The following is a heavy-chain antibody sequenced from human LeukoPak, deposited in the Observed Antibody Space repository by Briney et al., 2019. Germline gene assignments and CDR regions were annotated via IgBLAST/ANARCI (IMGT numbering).Heavy chain of an antibody. CDR2: ISISGDIT. CDR1: GFTFSSHA. D-gene: IGHD2-8*01. J-gene: IGHJ4*02. CDR3: AHEEVSNDY. Sequence: PWGSLILSCAVSGFTFSSHAMTWVRQAPGKGLEWVSGISISGDITYYADSVQGRFIISRDNSKNTVYLQMNSLRVEDTAIYYCAHEEVSNDYWGQGTLVTVSS. V-gene: IGHV3-23*01.